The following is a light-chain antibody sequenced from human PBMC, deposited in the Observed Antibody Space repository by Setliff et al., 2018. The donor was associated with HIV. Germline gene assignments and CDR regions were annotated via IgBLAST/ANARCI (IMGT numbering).Light chain of an antibody. CDR2: EVN. CDR1: RSDIGTYDL. CDR3: SSYAGADTFDV. Sequence: QSVLTQPASVSGSPGQSSTISCTGTRSDIGTYDLVSWYRQYPGKAPKLIIYEVNRRPAGVSDRLSGSKSGNTASLTISGLQAEDEAGYYCSSYAGADTFDVFGTGTKVTVL. V-gene: IGLV2-23*02. J-gene: IGLJ1*01.